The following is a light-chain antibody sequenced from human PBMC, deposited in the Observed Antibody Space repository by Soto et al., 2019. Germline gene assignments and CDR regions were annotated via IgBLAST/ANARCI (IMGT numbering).Light chain of an antibody. CDR3: QQRSNWPT. J-gene: IGKJ1*01. V-gene: IGKV3-15*01. Sequence: EIVMTQSPATLSVSPGESATLSCRASQTVSSNVAWYQQRPGQAPRLLIDGAFTRATGVPARFSGSRSGTEFTLTISSLEPEDFAVYYCQQRSNWPTFGQGTKVDIK. CDR1: QTVSSN. CDR2: GAF.